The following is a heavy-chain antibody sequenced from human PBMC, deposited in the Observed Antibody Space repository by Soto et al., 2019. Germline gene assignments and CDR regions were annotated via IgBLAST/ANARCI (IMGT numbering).Heavy chain of an antibody. CDR3: ASHLRPTNWGGGYFDY. V-gene: IGHV4-34*01. D-gene: IGHD7-27*01. Sequence: SETLSLTCAVYGGSFSGYYWSWIRQPPGKGLELIGEINHSGSTNYNPSLKSRVTISVDTSKNQFSLKLSSVTAADTAVYYCASHLRPTNWGGGYFDYWGQGPLVTVSS. J-gene: IGHJ4*02. CDR1: GGSFSGYY. CDR2: INHSGST.